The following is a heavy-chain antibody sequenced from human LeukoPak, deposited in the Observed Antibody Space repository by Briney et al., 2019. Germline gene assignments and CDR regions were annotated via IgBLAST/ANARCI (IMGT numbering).Heavy chain of an antibody. CDR3: ASLYGGNLDTDY. Sequence: GGSLRLSCAVSGFTFNDYTMNWGRQAPGKGLEWVSSISSTSNYIYYADSVKGRFTISRDNAKNSLYLQMNSLRVEDTAMYYCASLYGGNLDTDYWGQGTLVAVSS. V-gene: IGHV3-21*06. CDR1: GFTFNDYT. D-gene: IGHD4-23*01. J-gene: IGHJ4*02. CDR2: ISSTSNYI.